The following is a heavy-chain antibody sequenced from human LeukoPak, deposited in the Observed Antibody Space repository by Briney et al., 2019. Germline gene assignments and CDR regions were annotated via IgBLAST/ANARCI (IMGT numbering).Heavy chain of an antibody. D-gene: IGHD3-16*01. CDR3: AGLMITSP. V-gene: IGHV4-59*01. J-gene: IGHJ5*02. CDR1: GGSISSYY. Sequence: SETLSLTCTVSGGSISSYYWSWIRQPPGKGLEWIGYIYYSGSTNYNPSLKSRVTISVDTSKNQFSLKLSSVTAAATAVYYCAGLMITSPWGQGTLVTVSS. CDR2: IYYSGST.